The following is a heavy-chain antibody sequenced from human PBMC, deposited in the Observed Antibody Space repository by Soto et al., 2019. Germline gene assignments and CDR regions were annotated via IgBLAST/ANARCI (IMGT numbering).Heavy chain of an antibody. CDR3: ARDYGYYDILTGYPPLDY. CDR1: GFTFSSYW. CDR2: IKQDGSEK. V-gene: IGHV3-7*05. Sequence: GGSLRLSCAASGFTFSSYWMSWVRQAPGKGLEWVANIKQDGSEKYYVDSVKGRFTISRDNAKNSLYLQMNSLRAEDTAVYYCARDYGYYDILTGYPPLDYWGQGTLVTVSS. J-gene: IGHJ4*02. D-gene: IGHD3-9*01.